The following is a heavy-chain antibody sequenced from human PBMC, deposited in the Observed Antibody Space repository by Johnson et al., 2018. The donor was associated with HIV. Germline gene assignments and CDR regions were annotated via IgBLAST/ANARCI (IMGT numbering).Heavy chain of an antibody. CDR3: ASSRYSRRRYEYSGFDM. D-gene: IGHD6-13*01. CDR2: ISDDGTNK. Sequence: QVQLVESGGGVVQPGRSLRLSCAASGFIFSSYAMHWVRQAPGKGLEWVAVISDDGTNKFYADSVKGRFTISRDNSKNTMFLQMNSLRPEDTAMYYCASSRYSRRRYEYSGFDMWGQGTMVTVSS. J-gene: IGHJ3*02. CDR1: GFIFSSYA. V-gene: IGHV3-30*04.